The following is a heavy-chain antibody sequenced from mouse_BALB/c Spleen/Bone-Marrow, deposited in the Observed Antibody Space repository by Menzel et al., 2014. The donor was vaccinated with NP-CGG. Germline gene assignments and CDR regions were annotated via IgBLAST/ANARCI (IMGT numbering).Heavy chain of an antibody. CDR3: VCWEDY. Sequence: VQLQQSGAELVKPGASVKLSCTASGFNIKDTYMHWVKQRPDQGLEWIGRIDPANGNTKYNPEFQGKATITSDTSSNTAYLQLSSLTFGDTAVYYCVCWEDYRGQGTTLTVSS. V-gene: IGHV14-3*02. J-gene: IGHJ2*01. D-gene: IGHD4-1*01. CDR2: IDPANGNT. CDR1: GFNIKDTY.